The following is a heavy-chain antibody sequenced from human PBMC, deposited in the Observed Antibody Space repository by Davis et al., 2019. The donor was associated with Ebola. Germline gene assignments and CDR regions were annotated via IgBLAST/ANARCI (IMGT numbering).Heavy chain of an antibody. CDR2: ISDSGGST. V-gene: IGHV3-23*01. D-gene: IGHD5-24*01. CDR3: ARGGNFGSGNYPDI. CDR1: GFTFNHYA. Sequence: GGSLRLSCAASGFTFNHYAMSWVRQAPGKGLEWVSGISDSGGSTYYADSVKGRFIISRDIARSTVYLQMDSLRVDDSAVYYCARGGNFGSGNYPDIWGQGTLVTVSS. J-gene: IGHJ1*01.